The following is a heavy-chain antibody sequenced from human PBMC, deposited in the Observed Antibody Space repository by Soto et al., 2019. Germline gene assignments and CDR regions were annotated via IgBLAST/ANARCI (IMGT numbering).Heavy chain of an antibody. V-gene: IGHV1-69*06. J-gene: IGHJ6*04. CDR3: ARDSFRTTVTNWLGSYYYAMDV. CDR1: GGTFSSYA. D-gene: IGHD4-4*01. CDR2: IIPIFGTA. Sequence: GASVKVSCKASGGTFSSYAISWVRQAPGQGLEWMGGIIPIFGTANYAQKFQGRVTITADKSTSTAYMELSSLRSEDTAVYYCARDSFRTTVTNWLGSYYYAMDVWGKGTTVTVSS.